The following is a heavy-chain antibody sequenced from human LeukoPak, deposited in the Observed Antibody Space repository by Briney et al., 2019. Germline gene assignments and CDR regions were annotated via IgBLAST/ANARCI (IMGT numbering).Heavy chain of an antibody. V-gene: IGHV4-59*08. Sequence: PSETLSLTCTVSGGSISSYYWSWIRQPPGKGLEWIGYIYYTGSTNYNPSLKSRVTISVDTSKNQFSLKLRSVTAADTAVYYCTRHLSSGDDYWGQGTLFTVSS. CDR1: GGSISSYY. CDR2: IYYTGST. CDR3: TRHLSSGDDY. J-gene: IGHJ4*02. D-gene: IGHD6-19*01.